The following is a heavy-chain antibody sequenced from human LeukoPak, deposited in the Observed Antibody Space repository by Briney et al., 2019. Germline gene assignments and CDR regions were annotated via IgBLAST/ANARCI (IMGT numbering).Heavy chain of an antibody. Sequence: GGSLRLSCAASGFTFSSYWMHWVRQAPGKGLVWVSRINSDGSSTNYADSVRGRFTISRDNARSTLYLQMNSLRAEDTAVYYCARREGYSSSTPFDYWGQGTLVTVSS. D-gene: IGHD6-6*01. CDR3: ARREGYSSSTPFDY. V-gene: IGHV3-74*01. J-gene: IGHJ4*02. CDR2: INSDGSST. CDR1: GFTFSSYW.